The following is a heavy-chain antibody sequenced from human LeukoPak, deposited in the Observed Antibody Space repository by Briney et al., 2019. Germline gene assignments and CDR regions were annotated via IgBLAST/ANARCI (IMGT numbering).Heavy chain of an antibody. D-gene: IGHD3-22*01. Sequence: ASVKVSCKASGYTFTGYYMHWVRQAPGQGLEWMGWINPNSGGTNYAQKFQGRVTMTRDTPISTAYMELSRLRSDDTAVYYCARRHPQTYYYDSSAQTHWFDPWGQGTLVTVSS. CDR2: INPNSGGT. J-gene: IGHJ5*02. CDR1: GYTFTGYY. V-gene: IGHV1-2*02. CDR3: ARRHPQTYYYDSSAQTHWFDP.